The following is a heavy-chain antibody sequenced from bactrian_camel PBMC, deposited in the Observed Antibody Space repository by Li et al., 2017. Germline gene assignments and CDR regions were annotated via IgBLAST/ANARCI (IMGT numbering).Heavy chain of an antibody. D-gene: IGHD3*01. V-gene: IGHV3S55*01. CDR2: IDRDGTE. Sequence: VQLVESGGGSVQAGGSLRLSCAASGLFGCRYDMSWYRQAPGKEREFVSAIDRDGTETYGDSVKGRFTISQDYAKRTLYLQMNSLKPEDTAVYYCAARLSPSCSDGVLPRIGYSYWGQGTQVTVS. J-gene: IGHJ4*01. CDR3: AARLSPSCSDGVLPRIGYSY. CDR1: GLFGCRYD.